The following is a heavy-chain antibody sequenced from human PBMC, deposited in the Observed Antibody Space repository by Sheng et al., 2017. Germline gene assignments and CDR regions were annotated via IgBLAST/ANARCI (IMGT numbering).Heavy chain of an antibody. Sequence: QVQLVESGGGVVQPGRSLRLSCAASGFTFSSYAMHWVRQAPGKGLEWVAVISYDGSNKYYADSVKGRFTISRDNSKNTLYLQMNSLRAEDTAVYYCARDRSWELDWYFDLWGRGTLVTVSS. V-gene: IGHV3-30-3*01. J-gene: IGHJ2*01. CDR2: ISYDGSNK. CDR3: ARDRSWELDWYFDL. D-gene: IGHD1-26*01. CDR1: GFTFSSYA.